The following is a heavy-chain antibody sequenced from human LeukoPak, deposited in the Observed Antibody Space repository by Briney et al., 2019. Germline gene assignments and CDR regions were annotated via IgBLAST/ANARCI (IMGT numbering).Heavy chain of an antibody. CDR1: GYTFTSYD. J-gene: IGHJ6*02. CDR2: MNPNSGNT. D-gene: IGHD5-12*01. V-gene: IGHV1-8*01. Sequence: ASVKVSCKASGYTFTSYDINWVRQATGQGLEWMGWMNPNSGNTGYAQKFQGRVAMTRNTSISTAYMELSSLRSEDTAVYYCARRLLEGGYLFSIGGWDYYYGMDVWGQGTTVTVPS. CDR3: ARRLLEGGYLFSIGGWDYYYGMDV.